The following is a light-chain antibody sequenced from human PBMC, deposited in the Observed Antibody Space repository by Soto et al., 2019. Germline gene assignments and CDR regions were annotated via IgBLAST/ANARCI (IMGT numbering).Light chain of an antibody. CDR1: QSISSW. CDR2: KAS. V-gene: IGKV1-5*03. CDR3: QQDKSFSLT. Sequence: DIPMTQSPSTLSASVGDRVTITCRASQSISSWLAWYQQKPGKAPKLLIYKASSLESGVPSRFSGSGSGTEFTLTISSLQPDDFAIYYCQQDKSFSLTFGGGTKVEIK. J-gene: IGKJ4*01.